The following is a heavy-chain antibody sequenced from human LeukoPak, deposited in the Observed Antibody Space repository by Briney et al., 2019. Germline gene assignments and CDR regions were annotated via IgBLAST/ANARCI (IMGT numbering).Heavy chain of an antibody. CDR3: AKGSGSYYSFDC. D-gene: IGHD3-10*01. Sequence: SETLSLTCTVSAGSISSSSYYWGWLRQPPGKGLEWIGSIYYSGSTYYNLSLKSRVTISADTSKNQFSLKLSSVTAADTAVYYCAKGSGSYYSFDCWGQGTLVTVSS. CDR2: IYYSGST. CDR1: AGSISSSSYY. V-gene: IGHV4-39*01. J-gene: IGHJ4*02.